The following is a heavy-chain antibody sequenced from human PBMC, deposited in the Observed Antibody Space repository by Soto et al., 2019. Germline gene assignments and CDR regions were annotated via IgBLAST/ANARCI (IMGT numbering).Heavy chain of an antibody. J-gene: IGHJ4*02. Sequence: PSETLSLTCTVSGDSITSNHHYWGWIRQPPGKGLEWIGYIYYSGSTYYNPSLKSRVTISVDTSKNHFSLKLSSVTAADTAVYYCATIKLGSNRPDYWGQGTLVTASS. D-gene: IGHD3-10*01. CDR1: GDSITSNHHY. CDR3: ATIKLGSNRPDY. CDR2: IYYSGST. V-gene: IGHV4-30-4*08.